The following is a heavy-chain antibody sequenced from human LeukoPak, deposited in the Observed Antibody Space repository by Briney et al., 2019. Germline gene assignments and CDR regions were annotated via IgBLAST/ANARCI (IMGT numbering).Heavy chain of an antibody. CDR3: ARGGYSSSWSPYYYYYMDV. CDR1: GYTFTSYD. V-gene: IGHV1-8*01. CDR2: MNPNSGNT. J-gene: IGHJ6*03. Sequence: ASVKVSCKASGYTFTSYDINWVRQATGQGLEWMGWMNPNSGNTGYAQKFQGRVTMTRNTSISTAYMELSSLRSEDTAVYYCARGGYSSSWSPYYYYYMDVWGKGTTVTVSS. D-gene: IGHD6-13*01.